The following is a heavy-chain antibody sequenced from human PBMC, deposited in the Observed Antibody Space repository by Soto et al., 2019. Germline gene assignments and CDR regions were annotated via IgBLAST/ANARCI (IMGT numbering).Heavy chain of an antibody. J-gene: IGHJ4*02. CDR3: ATSYGSGYRAFDY. CDR1: GDTFSFYS. CDR2: VNPILSLS. V-gene: IGHV1-69*02. D-gene: IGHD3-10*01. Sequence: QVQLVQSGAEVKRPGSSVKVSCKASGDTFSFYSINWVRQAPGLGIEWMGRVNPILSLSKYAQRFQGRVTMTADKSKSTAYMVISSLRSEDTAIYYCATSYGSGYRAFDYCGQGAQVIVSS.